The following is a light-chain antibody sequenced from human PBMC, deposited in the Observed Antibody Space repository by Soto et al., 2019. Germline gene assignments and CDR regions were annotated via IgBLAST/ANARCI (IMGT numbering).Light chain of an antibody. J-gene: IGLJ2*01. Sequence: SYELTQPPSVSVSPGQTASIPCSGDKLGDRYACWYQQKPGQSPVLVIYLDTKRPSGIPERFSGSNSGNTATLTISGTQAMDEADYYCQAWDDTTGVVLGGGTKLTVL. V-gene: IGLV3-1*01. CDR1: KLGDRY. CDR3: QAWDDTTGVV. CDR2: LDT.